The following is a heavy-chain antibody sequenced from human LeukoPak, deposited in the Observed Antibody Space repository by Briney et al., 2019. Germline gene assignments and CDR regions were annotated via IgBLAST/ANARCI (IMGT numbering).Heavy chain of an antibody. CDR2: IYSDGST. Sequence: GGSLRLSCAASGFTVSSNYMTWVRQAPRKGLEWVSVIYSDGSTYYADSVKGRFTISRDNSKNTLYLQMNSLRAEDTAVYFCARETLAGFDYWGQGTLVTVSS. D-gene: IGHD6-19*01. CDR1: GFTVSSNY. V-gene: IGHV3-53*01. J-gene: IGHJ4*02. CDR3: ARETLAGFDY.